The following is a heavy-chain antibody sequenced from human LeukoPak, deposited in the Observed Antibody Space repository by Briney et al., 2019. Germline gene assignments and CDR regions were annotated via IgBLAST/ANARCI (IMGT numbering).Heavy chain of an antibody. CDR2: ISGRGGST. CDR1: GFTFSSYA. J-gene: IGHJ4*02. CDR3: AKKRNYYGSGSYSTLFDY. V-gene: IGHV3-23*01. D-gene: IGHD3-10*01. Sequence: GGSLRLSCAASGFTFSSYAMSWVRQAPGKGLEWVSAISGRGGSTYYADSVKGRFTISRDNSKNTLYLQMNSLRAEDTAVYYCAKKRNYYGSGSYSTLFDYWGQGTLVTVSS.